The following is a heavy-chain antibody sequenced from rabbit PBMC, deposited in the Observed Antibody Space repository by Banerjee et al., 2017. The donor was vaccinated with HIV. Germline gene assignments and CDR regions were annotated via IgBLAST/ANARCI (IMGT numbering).Heavy chain of an antibody. V-gene: IGHV1S40*01. CDR2: IYTSSGST. CDR1: GFSFSSSYY. D-gene: IGHD4-1*01. J-gene: IGHJ4*01. CDR3: ARDLAGVTGWNFNL. Sequence: QSLEESGGGLVQPGASLTLTCTASGFSFSSSYYMCWVRQAPGKGLELIACIYTSSGSTYYASWVNGRFSISRENAQNTLYLQLNSLTAADTATYFCARDLAGVTGWNFNLWGQGTLVTVS.